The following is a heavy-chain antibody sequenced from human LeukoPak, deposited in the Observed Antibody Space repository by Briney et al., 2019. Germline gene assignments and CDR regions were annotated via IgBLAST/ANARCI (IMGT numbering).Heavy chain of an antibody. CDR3: ATGYGDYDYYYYYYMDV. CDR2: IYSGGST. Sequence: PGGSLRLSCTGSGFIFGDHAMTWVRQAPGKGLEWVSVIYSGGSTYYADSVKGRFTISRDNSKNTLYLQMNSLRAEDTAVYYCATGYGDYDYYYYYYMDVWGKGTTVTISS. D-gene: IGHD4-17*01. J-gene: IGHJ6*03. CDR1: GFIFGDHA. V-gene: IGHV3-66*01.